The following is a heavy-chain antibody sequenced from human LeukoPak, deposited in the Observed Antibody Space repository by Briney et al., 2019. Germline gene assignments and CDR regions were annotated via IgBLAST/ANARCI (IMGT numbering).Heavy chain of an antibody. J-gene: IGHJ5*02. CDR1: GASISSTSYC. V-gene: IGHV4-61*09. Sequence: SETLSLTCTVSGASISSTSYCWGWIRQPAGKGLEWIGHIHTSGSTNYNPSLKSRVTISVDTSKNQFFLKLSSVTAADTAVYYCARAYCSGGSCYSSRGMFDPWGQGTLVTVSS. D-gene: IGHD2-15*01. CDR3: ARAYCSGGSCYSSRGMFDP. CDR2: IHTSGST.